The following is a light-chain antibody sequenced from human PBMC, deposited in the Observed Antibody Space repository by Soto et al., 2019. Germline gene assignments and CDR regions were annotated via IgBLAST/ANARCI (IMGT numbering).Light chain of an antibody. J-gene: IGKJ5*01. CDR3: HQDDWAPDT. CDR2: GAS. Sequence: EILLTQSPGTLSLSPGERATLSCRASPIVGGDTLAWFQQSPGQAPRLVIYGASNRAAGIPDRFSGSGSGTDFTLTVSRLEPEDFALYYCHQDDWAPDTCGQGTRLEMK. V-gene: IGKV3-20*01. CDR1: PIVGGDT.